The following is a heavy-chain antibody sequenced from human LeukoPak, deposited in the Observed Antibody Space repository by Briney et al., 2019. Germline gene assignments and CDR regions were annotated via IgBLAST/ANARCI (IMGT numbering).Heavy chain of an antibody. Sequence: GGSLRLSCAASGFTFSSYWMSWVRQAPGKGLEWVANIKQDGSEKYYVDSVKGRFTISRDNAKNSLYLQMNSLRAEDTAVYYCARYCSTTSCSIGGFRFDPWGQGTLVTVSS. CDR1: GFTFSSYW. V-gene: IGHV3-7*01. D-gene: IGHD2-2*01. CDR3: ARYCSTTSCSIGGFRFDP. J-gene: IGHJ5*02. CDR2: IKQDGSEK.